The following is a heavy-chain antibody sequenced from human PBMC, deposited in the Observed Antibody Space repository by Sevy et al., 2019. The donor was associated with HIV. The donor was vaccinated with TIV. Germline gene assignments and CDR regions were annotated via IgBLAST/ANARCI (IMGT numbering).Heavy chain of an antibody. CDR2: INPNSGGT. CDR1: GYTFTGYY. Sequence: ASVKVSCKASGYTFTGYYMHWVRQAPGQGLEWMGWINPNSGGTNYAQKFQGRVTMTRDKSISTAYMELSRLRSDDTAVYYCAREWPGLTYYYYGMDVWGQGTTVTVSS. D-gene: IGHD3-10*01. J-gene: IGHJ6*02. V-gene: IGHV1-2*02. CDR3: AREWPGLTYYYYGMDV.